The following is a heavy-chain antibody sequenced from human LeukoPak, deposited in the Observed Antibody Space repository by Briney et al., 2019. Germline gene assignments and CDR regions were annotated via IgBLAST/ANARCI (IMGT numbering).Heavy chain of an antibody. J-gene: IGHJ4*02. CDR1: GFTFSYYS. V-gene: IGHV3-48*01. CDR2: IDSSSATT. CDR3: ASQYYYDSGGYYYPFDY. Sequence: GGSLRLSCAASGFTFSYYSMTWVRQAPGKGLEWVSYIDSSSATTYYADSVKGRFIISRDNAKNSLFLQINSLRAEDTAVYYCASQYYYDSGGYYYPFDYWGQGTLVTVSS. D-gene: IGHD3-22*01.